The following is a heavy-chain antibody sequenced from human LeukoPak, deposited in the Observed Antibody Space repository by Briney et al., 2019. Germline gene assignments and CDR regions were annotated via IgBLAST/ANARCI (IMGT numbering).Heavy chain of an antibody. CDR3: ASLTTADAFDI. CDR2: IYDSGST. CDR1: GGSISSYY. D-gene: IGHD3-22*01. Sequence: SETPSLTCTVSGGSISSYYWSWIRQPPGKGLEWIGYIYDSGSTNYNPSLKSRVTISADTSKNQFSLKLSSVTAADTAVFYCASLTTADAFDIWGQGTMVTVSS. V-gene: IGHV4-59*01. J-gene: IGHJ3*02.